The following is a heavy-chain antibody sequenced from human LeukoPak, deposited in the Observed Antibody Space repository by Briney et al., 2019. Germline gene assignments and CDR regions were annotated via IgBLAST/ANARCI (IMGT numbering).Heavy chain of an antibody. Sequence: GGSLRLSCAASGFTFSSYGMHWVRQAPGKGLEWVAFIRYDGSNKYYADSVKGRFTISRDNSKNTLYLQMNSRRAEDTAVYYCAKGRIDLNTDPTSHYYYYMDVWGKGTTVTVSS. J-gene: IGHJ6*03. CDR2: IRYDGSNK. V-gene: IGHV3-30*02. D-gene: IGHD2/OR15-2a*01. CDR3: AKGRIDLNTDPTSHYYYYMDV. CDR1: GFTFSSYG.